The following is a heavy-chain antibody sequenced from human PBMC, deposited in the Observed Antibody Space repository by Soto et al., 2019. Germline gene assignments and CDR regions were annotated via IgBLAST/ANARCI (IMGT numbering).Heavy chain of an antibody. Sequence: PSETLSLTCTVSGGSISSGGYYWSWIRQHPGKGLEWIGYIYYSGSTYYNPSLKSRVTISVDTSKNQFSLKLSSVTAADTAVYYCARRDDSPTAEYFQHWGQGTLVTVS. J-gene: IGHJ1*01. CDR1: GGSISSGGYY. V-gene: IGHV4-31*03. D-gene: IGHD2-21*01. CDR2: IYYSGST. CDR3: ARRDDSPTAEYFQH.